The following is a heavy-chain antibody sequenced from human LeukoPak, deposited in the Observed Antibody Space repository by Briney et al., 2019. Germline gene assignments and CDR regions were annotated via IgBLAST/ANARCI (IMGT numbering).Heavy chain of an antibody. D-gene: IGHD3-22*01. CDR2: IKQDGSEK. CDR1: GFTFSSYW. J-gene: IGHJ4*02. V-gene: IGHV3-7*01. Sequence: GGXXRXSCAASGFTFSSYWMSWVRQAPGKGLEWVANIKQDGSEKYYVDSVKGRFTISRDNAKKSVYMQMNSQRAEDTAVYYCAAYYYDSSGYYDYWGQGTLVTVSS. CDR3: AAYYYDSSGYYDY.